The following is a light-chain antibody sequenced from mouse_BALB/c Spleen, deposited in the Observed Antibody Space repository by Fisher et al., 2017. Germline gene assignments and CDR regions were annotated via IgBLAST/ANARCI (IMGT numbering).Light chain of an antibody. CDR3: QQWSSNPPT. V-gene: IGKV4-53*01. CDR1: SSISSSN. CDR2: STS. J-gene: IGKJ1*01. Sequence: DIVLTQSPAIMAASPGEKVTITCSVSSSISSSNLHWYQQKSGASPKLWIYSTSNLASGVPARFSGSGSGTSYSLTISSMEAEDAATYYCQQWSSNPPTFGGGTKLEIK.